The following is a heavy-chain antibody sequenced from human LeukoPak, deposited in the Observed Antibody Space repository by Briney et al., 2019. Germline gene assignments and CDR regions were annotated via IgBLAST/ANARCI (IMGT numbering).Heavy chain of an antibody. J-gene: IGHJ5*02. D-gene: IGHD3-3*01. CDR2: IYYSGST. CDR1: GGSISSGGYY. CDR3: ARGYYDFWSGYSHNWFDP. V-gene: IGHV4-61*08. Sequence: SETLSLTCTVSGGSISSGGYYWSWIRQHPGKGLEWIGYIYYSGSTNYNPSLKSRVTISVDTSKNQFSLKLSSVTAADTAVYYCARGYYDFWSGYSHNWFDPWGQGTLVTVSS.